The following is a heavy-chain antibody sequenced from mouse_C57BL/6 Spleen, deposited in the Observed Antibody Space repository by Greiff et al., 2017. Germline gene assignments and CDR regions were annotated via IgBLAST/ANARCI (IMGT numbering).Heavy chain of an antibody. Sequence: EVMLVESGGGLVQPGGSLKLSCAASGFTFSDYYMYWVRQTPEKRLEWVAYISNGGGSTYYPDNVKGRFTIARDNAKNTLYMQMSRLKSEDTAMYYCARRRHYYAMDYWGQGTSVTVSS. CDR1: GFTFSDYY. CDR2: ISNGGGST. CDR3: ARRRHYYAMDY. J-gene: IGHJ4*01. V-gene: IGHV5-12*01.